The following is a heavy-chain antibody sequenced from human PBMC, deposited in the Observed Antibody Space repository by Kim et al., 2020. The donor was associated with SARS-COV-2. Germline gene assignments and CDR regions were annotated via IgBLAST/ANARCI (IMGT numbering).Heavy chain of an antibody. CDR1: GFSFSVYG. CDR3: ANFES. Sequence: GGSLRLSCAASGFSFSVYGMHWVRQAPGKGLEWVALIRSDGSNKYYADSVKGRFTISRDNSKNMLYLQMNSLRVEDTAVYYCANFESWGQGTLVTVSS. J-gene: IGHJ4*02. CDR2: IRSDGSNK. V-gene: IGHV3-30*02.